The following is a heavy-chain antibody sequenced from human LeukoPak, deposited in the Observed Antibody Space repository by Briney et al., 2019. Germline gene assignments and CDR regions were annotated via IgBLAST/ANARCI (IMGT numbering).Heavy chain of an antibody. CDR2: INPSGGST. V-gene: IGHV1-46*03. CDR1: GYTFTSYY. Sequence: ASVKVSCKASGYTFTSYYMHWVRQAPGQGLEWMGIINPSGGSTSYAQKFQGRVTMTRDTSTSTAYMELSSLRSEDTGVYYWARDYDPRPGWYGARGWYFVLWGRGNLVTVSS. D-gene: IGHD6-19*01. J-gene: IGHJ2*01. CDR3: ARDYDPRPGWYGARGWYFVL.